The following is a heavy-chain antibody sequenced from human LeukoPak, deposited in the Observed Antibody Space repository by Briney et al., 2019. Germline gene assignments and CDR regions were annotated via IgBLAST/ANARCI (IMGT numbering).Heavy chain of an antibody. D-gene: IGHD1-1*01. V-gene: IGHV4-34*01. CDR3: ARGTTRLNDAFDI. J-gene: IGHJ3*02. Sequence: PSETLSLTCAVYGGPFSGYCWSWIRQPPGKGLEWIGEINHSGSTNYNPSLKSRVTISVDTSKNQFSLKLSSVTAADTAVYYCARGTTRLNDAFDIWGQGTMVTVSS. CDR1: GGPFSGYC. CDR2: INHSGST.